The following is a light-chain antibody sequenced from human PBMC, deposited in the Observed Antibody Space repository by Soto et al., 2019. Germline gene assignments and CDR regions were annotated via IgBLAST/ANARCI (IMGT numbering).Light chain of an antibody. CDR1: QSVSSN. V-gene: IGKV3-15*01. J-gene: IGKJ1*01. CDR3: QQYNNWPG. CDR2: GAS. Sequence: EIVMTQSPATLSVSPGERATLSCRASQSVSSNLAWYQQKPCQAPRLLIYGASTRATGIQARFSGSGSGTEFTLAISSLQSEDVVVYYCQQYNNWPGFGQGTKVEIK.